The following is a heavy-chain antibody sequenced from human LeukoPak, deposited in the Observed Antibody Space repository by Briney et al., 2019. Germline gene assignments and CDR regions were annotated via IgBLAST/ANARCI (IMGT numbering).Heavy chain of an antibody. J-gene: IGHJ4*02. CDR1: GFTVSLND. Sequence: GGSLRLSCAVSGFTVSLNDMTWVRQAPGKGLECVSVIPRDDTIFYADSVKGRFTISRDNSKNTLYLQMNSLRADDTAVYYCARVDKWGQGTLVTVSS. D-gene: IGHD3-22*01. CDR3: ARVDK. V-gene: IGHV3-53*01. CDR2: IPRDDTI.